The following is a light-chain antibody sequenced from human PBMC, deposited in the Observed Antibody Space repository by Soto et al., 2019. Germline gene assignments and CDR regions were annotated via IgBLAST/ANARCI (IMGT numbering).Light chain of an antibody. J-gene: IGKJ3*01. CDR1: QSLSSSY. V-gene: IGKV3D-20*02. CDR3: QHRNNRPFS. CDR2: DAS. Sequence: EIVLTQSPGTLSLSPGERATLSCGASQSLSSSYLAWYQQKPGQAPRLLIYDASNRATGIPARFSGSGSGTDFTLTISSLGPEDFAVYYCQHRNNRPFSFGPGSNVDIK.